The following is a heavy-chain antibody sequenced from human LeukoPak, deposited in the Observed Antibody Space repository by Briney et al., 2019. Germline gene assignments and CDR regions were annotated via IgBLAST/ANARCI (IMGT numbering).Heavy chain of an antibody. CDR2: IYYTGST. D-gene: IGHD6-19*01. J-gene: IGHJ5*02. V-gene: IGHV4-59*01. CDR3: ARAVAVAGNWFDP. CDR1: GGSISSLY. Sequence: SETLSLTCSVSGGSISSLYWSWIRQPPGKGLEWIGYIYYTGSTNYNPSLKSRVTMFVDMSKNQFSLKLSSVTAADTAVYYCARAVAVAGNWFDPWGQGTLVTVSS.